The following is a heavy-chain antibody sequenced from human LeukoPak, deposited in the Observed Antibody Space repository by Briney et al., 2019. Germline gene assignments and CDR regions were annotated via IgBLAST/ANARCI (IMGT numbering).Heavy chain of an antibody. CDR3: TRLVGAND. D-gene: IGHD1-26*01. Sequence: PGGSLRLSCAASGFTFSDHAMVWVRQAPGKGLEWVGRIRNKANSYTTEYAASVQGRFTVSRDDSKNSLYLQMNSMKTEDTAVYYCTRLVGANDWGQGTLVTVSS. CDR2: IRNKANSYTT. CDR1: GFTFSDHA. J-gene: IGHJ4*02. V-gene: IGHV3-72*01.